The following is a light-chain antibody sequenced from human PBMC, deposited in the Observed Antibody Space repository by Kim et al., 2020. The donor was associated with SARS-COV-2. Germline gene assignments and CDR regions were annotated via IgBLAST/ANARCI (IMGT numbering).Light chain of an antibody. CDR1: QSVSSY. CDR3: QQRSNWPPNT. CDR2: DAS. Sequence: EIVLTQSPATLSLSPGERATLSCRASQSVSSYLACYQQKPGQAPRLLIYDASNRATGIPARFSGSGSGTDFTLTISSLEPEDFAVYYCQQRSNWPPNTFGQGTKLEI. V-gene: IGKV3-11*01. J-gene: IGKJ2*01.